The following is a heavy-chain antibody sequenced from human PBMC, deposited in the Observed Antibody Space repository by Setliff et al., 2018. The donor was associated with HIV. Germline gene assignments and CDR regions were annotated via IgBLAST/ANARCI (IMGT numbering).Heavy chain of an antibody. Sequence: AASVKVSCKASGNTLRNNVINWVRQAPGQGLEWVGSLIPALGEPHYAQSVQGRAAITADDSTHTAYLELVNLRSDDTVTFYCGRGTLYGVSEYWGPGTLVTVSS. CDR1: GNTLRNNV. D-gene: IGHD3-3*01. V-gene: IGHV1-69*11. CDR2: LIPALGEP. CDR3: GRGTLYGVSEY. J-gene: IGHJ4*02.